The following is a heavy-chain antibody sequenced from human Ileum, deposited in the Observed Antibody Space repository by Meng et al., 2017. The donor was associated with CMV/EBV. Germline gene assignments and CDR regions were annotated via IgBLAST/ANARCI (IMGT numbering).Heavy chain of an antibody. Sequence: QGQLQGSGPGLVKPSETLSLTCTVAGGSISSSYWSWIRQPPGKGLEWIGYISFSGSASYNPSLKSRVTISIDTSKNQFSLKLTSVTTADTAVYYCTRGSSGSYEWYDPWGQGTLVTVSS. V-gene: IGHV4-59*01. CDR1: GGSISSSY. CDR2: ISFSGSA. CDR3: TRGSSGSYEWYDP. D-gene: IGHD1-26*01. J-gene: IGHJ5*02.